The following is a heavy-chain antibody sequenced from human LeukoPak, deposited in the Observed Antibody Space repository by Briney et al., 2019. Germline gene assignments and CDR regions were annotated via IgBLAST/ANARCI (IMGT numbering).Heavy chain of an antibody. V-gene: IGHV3-23*01. J-gene: IGHJ4*02. CDR3: AKEGGRDGYNYFDY. Sequence: GGSLRLSCAASGFTFSSYSMNWVRQAPGKGLEWVSAISGSGGSTYYADSVKGRFTISRDNSKNTLYLQMNSLRAEDTAVYYCAKEGGRDGYNYFDYWGQGTLVTVSS. D-gene: IGHD5-24*01. CDR1: GFTFSSYS. CDR2: ISGSGGST.